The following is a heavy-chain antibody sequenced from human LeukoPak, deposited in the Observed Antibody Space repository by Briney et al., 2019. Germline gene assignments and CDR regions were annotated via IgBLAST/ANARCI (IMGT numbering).Heavy chain of an antibody. CDR1: GFTFTTYW. CDR3: ARDSDSSGYYYYYPDY. V-gene: IGHV3-7*01. Sequence: PGGSLRLSCAASGFTFTTYWMSWVRQAPGKGLEWVANIKQDGTEKYYVDSVKGRFTISRDNSKNTLYLQMNSLRAEDTAVYYCARDSDSSGYYYYYPDYWGQGTLVTVSS. D-gene: IGHD3-22*01. CDR2: IKQDGTEK. J-gene: IGHJ4*02.